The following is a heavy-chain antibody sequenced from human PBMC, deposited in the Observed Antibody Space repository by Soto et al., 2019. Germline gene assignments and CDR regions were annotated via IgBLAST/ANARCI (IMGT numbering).Heavy chain of an antibody. CDR3: ARGALRAYYLDY. CDR2: IKGDESNT. Sequence: EAQLLESGGGLVQPGGSLRLSCAASGFTFSTYWMHWVRQAPGGGLVWVSRIKGDESNTNYADSVKGRFTISRDNAKNTVYLQMNSLRAEDTAIYYCARGALRAYYLDYWGQGVLVTVSS. D-gene: IGHD3-10*01. CDR1: GFTFSTYW. V-gene: IGHV3-74*01. J-gene: IGHJ4*02.